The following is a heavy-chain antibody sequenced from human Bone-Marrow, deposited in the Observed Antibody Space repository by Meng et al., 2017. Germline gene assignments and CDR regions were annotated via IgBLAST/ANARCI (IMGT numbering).Heavy chain of an antibody. CDR1: GYSFTSYW. CDR2: IIPIFGTA. V-gene: IGHV1-69*05. J-gene: IGHJ4*02. Sequence: SVKVSCKGSGYSFTSYWIGWVRQMPGKGLEWMGGIIPIFGTANYAQKFQGRVTITTDESTSTAYMELSSLRSEDTAVYYCASYCGGDCYEGGYWGQGTLVTVSS. D-gene: IGHD2-21*02. CDR3: ASYCGGDCYEGGY.